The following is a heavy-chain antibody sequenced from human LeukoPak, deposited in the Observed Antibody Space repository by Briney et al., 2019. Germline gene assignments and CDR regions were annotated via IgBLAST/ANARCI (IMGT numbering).Heavy chain of an antibody. CDR2: ISSSSSYI. J-gene: IGHJ4*02. CDR1: GFTFSSYS. V-gene: IGHV3-21*01. CDR3: ARPGDGDLGGY. Sequence: GGSLRLSCAASGFTFSSYSMNWVRPAPGKGLEWVSSISSSSSYIYYADSVKGRFTISRDNAKNSLYLQMNSLRAEDTAVYYCARPGDGDLGGYWGQGTLVTVSS. D-gene: IGHD4-17*01.